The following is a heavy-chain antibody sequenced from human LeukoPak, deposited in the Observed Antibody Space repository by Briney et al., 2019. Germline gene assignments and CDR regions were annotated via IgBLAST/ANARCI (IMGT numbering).Heavy chain of an antibody. D-gene: IGHD1-7*01. CDR1: GFAFSSYG. Sequence: GGSLRLSCAASGFAFSSYGMHWVRQAPGKGLEWVAYIHYDSTTEDYADSVKGRFTISRDNSKNTLFLQMNNLRVEDMAVFYCAKDWNWAIDYWGQGTLVTDSS. V-gene: IGHV3-30*02. CDR2: IHYDSTTE. CDR3: AKDWNWAIDY. J-gene: IGHJ4*02.